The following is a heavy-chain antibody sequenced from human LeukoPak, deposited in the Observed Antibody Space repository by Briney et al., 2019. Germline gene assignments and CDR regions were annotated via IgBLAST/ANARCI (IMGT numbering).Heavy chain of an antibody. D-gene: IGHD1-26*01. CDR3: ARGLGSYYPRYYFDY. CDR1: GGSFSGYY. Sequence: PSETPSLTCAVYGGSFSGYYWSWIRQPPGKGLEWVGEINHSGSTNYNPSLKSRVTISVDTSKNQFSLKLSSVTAADTAVYYCARGLGSYYPRYYFDYWGQGTLVTVSS. CDR2: INHSGST. J-gene: IGHJ4*02. V-gene: IGHV4-34*01.